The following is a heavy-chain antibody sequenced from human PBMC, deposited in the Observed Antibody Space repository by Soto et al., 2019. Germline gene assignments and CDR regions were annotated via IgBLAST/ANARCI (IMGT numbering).Heavy chain of an antibody. Sequence: GGSLRLSCAASGFTFSSYAMTWVRQAPGKGLEWVSAISGSGGSTYYADSVKGRFTISRDKSKNTLYLQMNSLRAEDTAVYYCAKDAVRYCYGPFDLWGRGTLVTVSS. J-gene: IGHJ2*01. V-gene: IGHV3-23*01. D-gene: IGHD5-18*01. CDR2: ISGSGGST. CDR1: GFTFSSYA. CDR3: AKDAVRYCYGPFDL.